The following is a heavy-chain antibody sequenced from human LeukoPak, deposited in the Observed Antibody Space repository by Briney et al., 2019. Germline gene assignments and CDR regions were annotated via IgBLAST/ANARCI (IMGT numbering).Heavy chain of an antibody. D-gene: IGHD4-11*01. CDR1: GYTFTSYG. V-gene: IGHV1-18*01. CDR3: ARGSKSTVLGWFDP. Sequence: ASVKVSCKASGYTFTSYGISWVRQAPGQGLEWMGWISAYNGNTNYAQKLQGRVTMTRDTSTSTVYMELSSLRSEDTAVYYCARGSKSTVLGWFDPWGQGTLVTVSS. CDR2: ISAYNGNT. J-gene: IGHJ5*02.